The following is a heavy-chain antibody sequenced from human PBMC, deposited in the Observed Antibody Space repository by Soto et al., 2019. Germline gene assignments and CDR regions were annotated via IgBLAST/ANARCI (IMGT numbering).Heavy chain of an antibody. CDR2: IYYSGST. V-gene: IGHV4-30-4*01. J-gene: IGHJ4*02. CDR1: GGSISTGDYY. CDR3: AREAMAAAEHDY. Sequence: TLSVTCTVSGGSISTGDYYWRWIRQPPGKGLEWIGYIYYSGSTYYNPSLKSRVTISVDTSKNQFSLKLSSVTAADTAVYYCAREAMAAAEHDYWGQGTLVTVSS. D-gene: IGHD6-13*01.